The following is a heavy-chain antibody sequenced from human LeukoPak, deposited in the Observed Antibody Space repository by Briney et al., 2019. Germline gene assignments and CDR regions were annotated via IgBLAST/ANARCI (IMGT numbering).Heavy chain of an antibody. CDR3: ARGLYYDYVWGSYLYYFDY. D-gene: IGHD3-16*02. CDR2: IIPIFGTA. CDR1: GGTFSSYA. V-gene: IGHV1-69*05. J-gene: IGHJ4*02. Sequence: AASVKVSCKASGGTFSSYAISWVRQAPGQGLEWMGGIIPIFGTANYAQKFQGRVTITTDESTSTAYMELSSLRSEDTAVYYCARGLYYDYVWGSYLYYFDYWGQGTLVTVSS.